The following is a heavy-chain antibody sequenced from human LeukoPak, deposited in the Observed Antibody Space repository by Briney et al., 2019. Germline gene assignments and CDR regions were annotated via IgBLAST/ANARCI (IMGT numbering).Heavy chain of an antibody. Sequence: SQTLSLTCAISGDSVSSRSAAWNWHRQSPPRGLEWLGRTYYRSKWYNDYAVSVRSRITVNPDTSKNQFSLQLNSVTPEDTAVYYCAREAYSGNSGTYFDYWGQGTLVTVSS. V-gene: IGHV6-1*01. CDR3: AREAYSGNSGTYFDY. J-gene: IGHJ4*02. CDR1: GDSVSSRSAA. D-gene: IGHD4-23*01. CDR2: TYYRSKWYN.